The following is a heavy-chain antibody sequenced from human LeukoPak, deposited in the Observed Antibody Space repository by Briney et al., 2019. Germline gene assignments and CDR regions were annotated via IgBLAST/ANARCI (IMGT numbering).Heavy chain of an antibody. CDR2: INHSGST. J-gene: IGHJ5*02. D-gene: IGHD6-13*01. V-gene: IGHV4-34*01. CDR1: GGSFSGYY. CDR3: ASIRGKGIAAAGTYR. Sequence: PSETLSLTCAAYGGSFSGYYWSWIRQPPGKGLEWIGEINHSGSTNYNPSLKSRVTISVDTSKNQFSLKLSSVTAADTAVYYCASIRGKGIAAAGTYRWGQGTLVTVSS.